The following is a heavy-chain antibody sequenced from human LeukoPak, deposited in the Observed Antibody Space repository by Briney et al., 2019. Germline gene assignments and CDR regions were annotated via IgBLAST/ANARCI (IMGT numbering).Heavy chain of an antibody. CDR3: TRLGISLER. D-gene: IGHD1-1*01. V-gene: IGHV3-73*01. CDR2: IRSKANSYAT. J-gene: IGHJ4*02. Sequence: GGSLKLSCAASGFTFSGSAMHWVRQASGKGLEWVGRIRSKANSYATAYAASVKGGFTISRDDSKNTAYLQMNSLKTEDTAVYYCTRLGISLERWGQGTLVTVSS. CDR1: GFTFSGSA.